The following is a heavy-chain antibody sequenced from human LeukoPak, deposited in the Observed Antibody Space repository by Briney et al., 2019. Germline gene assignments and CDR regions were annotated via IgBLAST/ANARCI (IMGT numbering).Heavy chain of an antibody. V-gene: IGHV3-23*01. Sequence: QPGGSLRLSCAASGFTFSSYAMSWVRQAPGKGLEWVSAVSDSGDNTHYADSVKGRFAISRDNSKNTLYLQINSLRADDTAVYYCARYLAMVGSEFPLFDYWGQGTLVTVSS. J-gene: IGHJ4*02. CDR2: VSDSGDNT. CDR3: ARYLAMVGSEFPLFDY. D-gene: IGHD5-18*01. CDR1: GFTFSSYA.